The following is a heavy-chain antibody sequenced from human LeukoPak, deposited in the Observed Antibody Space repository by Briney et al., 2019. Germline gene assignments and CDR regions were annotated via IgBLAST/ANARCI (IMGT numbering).Heavy chain of an antibody. D-gene: IGHD4-17*01. J-gene: IGHJ4*02. CDR1: GGSISSGGYY. Sequence: SETLSLTCTVSGGSISSGGYYWSWIRQHPGKGLEWIGYIYYSGSTYYNPSLKSRVTISVDTSKNQFSLKLSSVTAADTAVYYCATISTVTTGLDYWGQGTLVTVSS. V-gene: IGHV4-31*03. CDR2: IYYSGST. CDR3: ATISTVTTGLDY.